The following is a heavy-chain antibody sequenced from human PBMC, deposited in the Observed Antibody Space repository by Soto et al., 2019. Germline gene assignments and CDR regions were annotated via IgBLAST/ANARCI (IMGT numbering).Heavy chain of an antibody. CDR2: INWNSGSI. J-gene: IGHJ6*02. Sequence: GGSLRLSCAASGFTFDDYAMHWVRQVPGKGLEWVSGINWNSGSIGYGDSVKGRFAISRDNAKNSLHLQMNSLSAEDTAVYYCARANIYKWGYYGMDVWGQGTTVTVSS. CDR1: GFTFDDYA. D-gene: IGHD1-1*01. CDR3: ARANIYKWGYYGMDV. V-gene: IGHV3-9*01.